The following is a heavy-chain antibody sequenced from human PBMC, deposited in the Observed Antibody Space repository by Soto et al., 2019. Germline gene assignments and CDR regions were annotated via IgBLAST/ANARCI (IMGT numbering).Heavy chain of an antibody. Sequence: QVYLEESGGGVVQPGRSLRLSCAASGFTFDNFVMHWVRQAPGKGLEWVAVIWYDGSNKYYADSVKGRFSISRDNSKNTLSLQMSSLRVDDTAVYYCAKAGHGDYGWSWGQGTPVTVSS. V-gene: IGHV3-33*06. D-gene: IGHD4-17*01. J-gene: IGHJ4*02. CDR3: AKAGHGDYGWS. CDR2: IWYDGSNK. CDR1: GFTFDNFV.